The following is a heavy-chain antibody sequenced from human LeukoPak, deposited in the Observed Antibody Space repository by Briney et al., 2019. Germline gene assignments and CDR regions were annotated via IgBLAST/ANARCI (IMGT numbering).Heavy chain of an antibody. J-gene: IGHJ4*02. Sequence: GGSLRLSCAAYRFTFSTYSMTSGRQGPGEGLGWVSSIYPSGDSTFYADSVKGRFTISRDNSKNTLYLQMSSLRTEDTAIYYCAKDVVPDSGWDLDYWGQGTLVTVSS. CDR3: AKDVVPDSGWDLDY. D-gene: IGHD6-19*01. CDR2: IYPSGDST. CDR1: RFTFSTYS. V-gene: IGHV3-23*01.